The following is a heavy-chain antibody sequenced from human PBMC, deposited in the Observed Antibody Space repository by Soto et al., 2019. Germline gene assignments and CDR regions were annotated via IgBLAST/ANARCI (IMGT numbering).Heavy chain of an antibody. D-gene: IGHD6-19*01. V-gene: IGHV3-33*01. CDR1: GFTFSSYG. Sequence: GGSLRLSCAASGFTFSSYGMHWVRQAPGKGLEWVAVIWYDGSNKYYADSVKGRFTISRDNSKNTLYLQMNSLRAEDTAVYYCARGTEYSSGWYDPPLYFDYWGQGTLVTVSS. CDR3: ARGTEYSSGWYDPPLYFDY. J-gene: IGHJ4*02. CDR2: IWYDGSNK.